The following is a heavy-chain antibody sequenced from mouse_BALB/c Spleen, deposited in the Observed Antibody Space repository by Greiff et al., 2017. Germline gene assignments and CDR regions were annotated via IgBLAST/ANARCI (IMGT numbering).Heavy chain of an antibody. J-gene: IGHJ1*01. CDR3: ASSPTAPYWYFDV. D-gene: IGHD1-2*01. V-gene: IGHV1-4*01. CDR2: INPSSGYT. Sequence: LVESGAELARPGASVKMSCKASGYTFTSYTMHWVKQRPGQGLEWIGYINPSSGYTNYNQKFKDKATLTADKSSSTAYMQLSSLTSEDSAVYYCASSPTAPYWYFDVWGAGTTVTVSS. CDR1: GYTFTSYT.